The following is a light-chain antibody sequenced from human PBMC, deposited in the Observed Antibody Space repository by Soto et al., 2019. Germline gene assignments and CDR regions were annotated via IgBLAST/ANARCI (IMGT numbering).Light chain of an antibody. CDR1: QGIRKD. Sequence: DIQMTQSPSSLSASVGDRVTITCRASQGIRKDLGWYQQKPGKAPKGLIFAASSWQSGVPSRFIGSGFGTEVTLAISNLEPEDSAIVYCLQLYSFPWTFGQGTKMEIK. J-gene: IGKJ1*01. CDR3: LQLYSFPWT. CDR2: AAS. V-gene: IGKV1-17*02.